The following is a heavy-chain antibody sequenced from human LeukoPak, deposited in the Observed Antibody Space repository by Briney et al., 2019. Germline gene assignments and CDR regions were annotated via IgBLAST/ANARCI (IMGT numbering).Heavy chain of an antibody. V-gene: IGHV3-20*04. CDR1: GFTFDDYG. D-gene: IGHD6-13*01. CDR2: INWNGGST. J-gene: IGHJ4*02. Sequence: GRSLRPSCAAYGFTFDDYGMSWVSQAPGNGLEWDSCINWNGGSTGYADSVKGRFTISRDNAKNSLYLQMNSLRAEDTALYYCARGTLKAAATDFDYWGQGTLVTVSS. CDR3: ARGTLKAAATDFDY.